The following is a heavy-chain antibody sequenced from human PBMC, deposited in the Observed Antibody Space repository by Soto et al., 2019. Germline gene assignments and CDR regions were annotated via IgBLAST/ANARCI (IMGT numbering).Heavy chain of an antibody. Sequence: EVQLLESGGGLVQPGGSLRLSCAASGFTFSSYAMSWVRQAPGKGLEWVSAISGSGGSTYYADSVKGRFTISRDNSKNTLYLQMNSLRAEDTAVYYCAKVGRIAARPARLTRDYWGQGTLVTVSS. CDR2: ISGSGGST. D-gene: IGHD6-6*01. CDR3: AKVGRIAARPARLTRDY. V-gene: IGHV3-23*01. J-gene: IGHJ4*02. CDR1: GFTFSSYA.